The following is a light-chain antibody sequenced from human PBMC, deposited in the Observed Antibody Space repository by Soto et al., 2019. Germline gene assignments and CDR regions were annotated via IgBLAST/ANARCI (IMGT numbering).Light chain of an antibody. CDR2: DNN. J-gene: IGLJ2*01. V-gene: IGLV1-51*01. CDR3: GTWDTSLSAVL. Sequence: QSVLTQPPSVSAAPGQKVTISCSGSSSNIGNNYVSWYQQFPGTAPKLLIYDNNQRPSGIPDRFSGSKSGTSATLDITGLQTGDEADYVCGTWDTSLSAVLFGGGTKLTVL. CDR1: SSNIGNNY.